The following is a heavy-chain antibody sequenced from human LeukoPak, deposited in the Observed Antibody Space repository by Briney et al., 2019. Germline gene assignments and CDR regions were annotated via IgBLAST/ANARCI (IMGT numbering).Heavy chain of an antibody. Sequence: GGSLRLSCAASGFTFDDYTMHWVRQAPGKGLEWVSGISWDGASTYYADSVKGRFTISRDNAKNSLYLQMNSLRAEDTAVYYCARDLIMTTVTNDAFDIWGQGTMVTVSS. CDR3: ARDLIMTTVTNDAFDI. V-gene: IGHV3-43*01. J-gene: IGHJ3*02. CDR2: ISWDGAST. CDR1: GFTFDDYT. D-gene: IGHD4-17*01.